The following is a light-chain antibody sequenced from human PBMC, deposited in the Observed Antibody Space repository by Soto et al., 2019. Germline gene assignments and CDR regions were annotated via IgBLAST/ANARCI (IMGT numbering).Light chain of an antibody. CDR1: QSISSY. Sequence: DIPMTQSPSSLSASVGDRVTITCRASQSISSYLNWYQQKPGQAPDLLIFGASSLKSGVPSTFSGSASGTDFTLTISSLQPEQFATYYYQQTYSPPYTFGQGTKLEI. V-gene: IGKV1-39*01. CDR3: QQTYSPPYT. CDR2: GAS. J-gene: IGKJ2*01.